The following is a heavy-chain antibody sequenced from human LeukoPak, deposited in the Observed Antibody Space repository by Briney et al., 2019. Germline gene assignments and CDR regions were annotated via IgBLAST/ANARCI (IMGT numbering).Heavy chain of an antibody. D-gene: IGHD6-25*01. CDR3: AKLSHIAAAGAYSYHALDV. V-gene: IGHV4-59*13. CDR1: GGSINNNH. J-gene: IGHJ6*02. Sequence: SETLSLTCTVSGGSINNNHWTWIRKPPGKGLEWIGFVSYSGYTEYNPSLNSRLTISTDTSNNRFSLRLRSVTAADTAVYYCAKLSHIAAAGAYSYHALDVWGQGTTVTVSS. CDR2: VSYSGYT.